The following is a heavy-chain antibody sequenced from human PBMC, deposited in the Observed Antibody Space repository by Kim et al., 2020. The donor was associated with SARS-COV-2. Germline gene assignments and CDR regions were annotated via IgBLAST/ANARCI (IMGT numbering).Heavy chain of an antibody. CDR3: GRDMDV. Sequence: GSLRLSCTASGFTFTSYWMTWVCQAPGKGLEWVANINQDGSGINYVDSVKGRFVISRDNPKNSLYLQMNALRAEDTAVYYCGRDMDVWGQGATVTVSS. CDR1: GFTFTSYW. J-gene: IGHJ6*02. V-gene: IGHV3-7*03. CDR2: INQDGSGI.